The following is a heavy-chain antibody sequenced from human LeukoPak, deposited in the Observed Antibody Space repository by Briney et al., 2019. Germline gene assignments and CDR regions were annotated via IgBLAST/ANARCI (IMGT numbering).Heavy chain of an antibody. J-gene: IGHJ4*02. CDR1: GFTFSNYW. D-gene: IGHD3-22*01. Sequence: GGSLRLSCAASGFTFSNYWMHWVRHAQRKGLVWVSRICGDGSGTSYADSVKCRFPISRDNAKNTLYLQMNSLSAEDTAVYYCARGHYYDSSGPLDYWGQGTLVTVSS. CDR2: ICGDGSGT. CDR3: ARGHYYDSSGPLDY. V-gene: IGHV3-74*01.